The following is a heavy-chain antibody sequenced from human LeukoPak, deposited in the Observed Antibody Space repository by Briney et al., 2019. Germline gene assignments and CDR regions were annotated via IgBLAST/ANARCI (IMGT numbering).Heavy chain of an antibody. D-gene: IGHD2-2*01. Sequence: PSETLSLTCAVYGGSFSGYYWSWIRQPPGKGLEWIGEINHSGSTNYNPSLKSRVTISVDTSKNQFFLKLSSVTAADTAVYYCASSRLGYCSSTSCYLAPYYMDVWGKGTTVTVSS. V-gene: IGHV4-34*01. CDR3: ASSRLGYCSSTSCYLAPYYMDV. CDR2: INHSGST. CDR1: GGSFSGYY. J-gene: IGHJ6*03.